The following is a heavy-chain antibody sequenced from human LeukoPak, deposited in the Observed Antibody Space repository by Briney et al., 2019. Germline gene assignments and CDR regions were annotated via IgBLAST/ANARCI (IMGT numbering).Heavy chain of an antibody. V-gene: IGHV4-34*01. Sequence: SETLSLTCAVYGGSFSGYYWSWIRQPLGKGLEWIGEINHSGSTNYNPSLKSRVTISVDTSKNQFSLKLSSVTAADTAVYYCAREYYYGSGSYPFDYWGQGTLVTVSS. CDR2: INHSGST. CDR3: AREYYYGSGSYPFDY. CDR1: GGSFSGYY. D-gene: IGHD3-10*01. J-gene: IGHJ4*02.